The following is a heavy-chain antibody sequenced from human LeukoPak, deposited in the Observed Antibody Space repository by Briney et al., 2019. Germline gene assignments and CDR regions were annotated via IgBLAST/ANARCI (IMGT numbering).Heavy chain of an antibody. CDR2: IDTSGST. V-gene: IGHV4-4*07. D-gene: IGHD2-15*01. Sequence: PSETLSLTXTVSGGSISPYYWSWIRQPAGKGLEWIGRIDTSGSTNYNPSLKSRVTMSVDTSKNQFSLKLSSVTAADTAVYYCARGNTLCSGGSCSTNIDYWGQGTLVTVSS. J-gene: IGHJ4*02. CDR3: ARGNTLCSGGSCSTNIDY. CDR1: GGSISPYY.